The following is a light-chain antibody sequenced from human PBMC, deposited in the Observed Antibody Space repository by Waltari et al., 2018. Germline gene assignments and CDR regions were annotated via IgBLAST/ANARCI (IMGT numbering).Light chain of an antibody. CDR2: RSY. J-gene: IGKJ3*01. CDR3: QQTYSAPFT. V-gene: IGKV1-39*01. CDR1: QDIGTF. Sequence: DIQMTQSPSSLSASVGDTVTISCRASQDIGTFVHWYQHTPGRAPNLLIMRSYFLESGVPRRFTGSGSGTDFTLTISRLQPEDFATFYCQQTYSAPFTFGPGT.